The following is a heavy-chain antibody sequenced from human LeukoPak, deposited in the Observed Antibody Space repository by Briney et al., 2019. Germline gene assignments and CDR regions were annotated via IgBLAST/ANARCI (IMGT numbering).Heavy chain of an antibody. Sequence: GGFLRLSCAASGFTFSSYGMHWVRQAPAKGLEWVAFIRYDESKTFYGDSVKGRFTVSRDNSKNTLYLQMNSLRAEDTAVYYCAKSHLPNSYSGTYYCDYWGQGTQVTVSS. J-gene: IGHJ4*02. CDR1: GFTFSSYG. D-gene: IGHD1-26*01. V-gene: IGHV3-30*02. CDR2: IRYDESKT. CDR3: AKSHLPNSYSGTYYCDY.